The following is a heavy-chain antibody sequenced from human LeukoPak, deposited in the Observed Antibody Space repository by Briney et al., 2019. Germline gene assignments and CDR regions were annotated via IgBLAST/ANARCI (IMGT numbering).Heavy chain of an antibody. V-gene: IGHV1-46*01. CDR2: INPSGGNT. D-gene: IGHD4-17*01. J-gene: IGHJ4*02. CDR1: GYTFPSYY. Sequence: ASVKVSCKASGYTFPSYYMHWVRQAPGQGLEWVGVINPSGGNTNSAQKFQGRVTMTRDTSTRTVYMELSSLRSEDTAVYYCTRAGAYGAHGFDYWGQGTLITVSS. CDR3: TRAGAYGAHGFDY.